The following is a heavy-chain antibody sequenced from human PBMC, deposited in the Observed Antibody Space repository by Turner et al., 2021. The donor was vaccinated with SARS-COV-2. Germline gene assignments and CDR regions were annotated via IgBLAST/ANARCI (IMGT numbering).Heavy chain of an antibody. CDR2: IIPFDGRA. V-gene: IGHV1-69*01. CDR1: GGSFSSYA. CDR3: ARCLGFDGLFPFDY. D-gene: IGHD3-9*01. Sequence: QVQLVQYGDEVKKPGSSVKASCQASGGSFSSYAISWVRRSPGQGLEWMGGIIPFDGRANYAQKFQDRVTITSDDSTSTAYMELSSLRSEDTAVYYCARCLGFDGLFPFDYWGQGTLVTVSS. J-gene: IGHJ4*02.